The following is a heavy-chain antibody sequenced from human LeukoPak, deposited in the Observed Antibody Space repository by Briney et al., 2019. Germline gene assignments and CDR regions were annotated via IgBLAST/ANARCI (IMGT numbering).Heavy chain of an antibody. CDR2: ISYDGPNK. CDR1: GFTFSNYA. Sequence: PGGSLRLSCAASGFTFSNYAMHWVRQAPGKGLEWVAVISYDGPNKYYADSVKGRFTISRDNSKNTLFLQMNSLRAEDTAVYYCATFWGGSYWGQGTLVTVSS. V-gene: IGHV3-30*03. CDR3: ATFWGGSY. J-gene: IGHJ4*02. D-gene: IGHD3-16*01.